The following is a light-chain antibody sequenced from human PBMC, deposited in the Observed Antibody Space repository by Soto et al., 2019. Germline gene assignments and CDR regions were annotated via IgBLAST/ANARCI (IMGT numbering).Light chain of an antibody. V-gene: IGKV1-39*01. J-gene: IGKJ1*01. Sequence: DIQMTQSPSSLSASVGDRVTIACQASQDISNYLNWYQQKPGKAPNLLIYAASSLQSGVPSRFSGSGSGTDFTLTISSLQPDDFATYYCQQYNSYSFGQGTKVDIK. CDR1: QDISNY. CDR3: QQYNSYS. CDR2: AAS.